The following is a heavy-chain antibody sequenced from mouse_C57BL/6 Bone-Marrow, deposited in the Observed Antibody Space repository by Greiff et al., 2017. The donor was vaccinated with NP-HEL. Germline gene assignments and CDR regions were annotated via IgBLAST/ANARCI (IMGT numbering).Heavy chain of an antibody. V-gene: IGHV1-15*01. CDR3: TRGPVRDY. Sequence: QVHVKQSGAELVRPGASVTLSCKASGYTFTDYEMHWVKQTPVHGLEWIGAIDPETGGTAYNQKFKGKAILTADKSSSTAYMELRSLTSEDSAVYYCTRGPVRDYWGQGTTLTVSS. J-gene: IGHJ2*01. D-gene: IGHD3-2*02. CDR1: GYTFTDYE. CDR2: IDPETGGT.